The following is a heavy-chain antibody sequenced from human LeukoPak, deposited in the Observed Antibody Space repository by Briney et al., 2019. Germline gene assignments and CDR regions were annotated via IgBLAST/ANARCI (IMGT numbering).Heavy chain of an antibody. CDR1: GYAFSSYG. J-gene: IGHJ4*02. CDR3: ARGAPRGVWNFYFDY. Sequence: ASVRVSCKASGYAFSSYGIGWVRQAPGQGLEWMGWVGPYNRKTNYSQKFQGRVTMTTDTSTNTAYLELRTLRSDDTAVYYCARGAPRGVWNFYFDYWGQGTLVTVSS. D-gene: IGHD1-7*01. V-gene: IGHV1-18*01. CDR2: VGPYNRKT.